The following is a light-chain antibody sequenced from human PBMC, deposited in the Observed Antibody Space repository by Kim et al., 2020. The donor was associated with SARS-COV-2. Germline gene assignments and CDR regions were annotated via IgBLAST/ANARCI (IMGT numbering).Light chain of an antibody. V-gene: IGKV1-39*01. Sequence: STSVGDRVTITCRASQNITRSLSWYQQKPGKAPKLLIFGASSLQSGVPSRFSGSGSGTDFTLTIRSLQPEDFATYFCQQTYTPITFGQGTKVDIK. J-gene: IGKJ1*01. CDR2: GAS. CDR3: QQTYTPIT. CDR1: QNITRS.